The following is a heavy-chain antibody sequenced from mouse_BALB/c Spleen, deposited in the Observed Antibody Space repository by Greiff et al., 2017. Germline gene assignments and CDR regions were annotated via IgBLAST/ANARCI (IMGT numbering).Heavy chain of an antibody. CDR2: IWAGGST. CDR3: ARERYDAMDY. Sequence: VQVVESGPGLVAPSQSLSITCTVSGFSLTSYGVHWVRQPPGKGLEWLGVIWAGGSTNYNSALMSRLSISKDNSKGQVFLKMNSLQTDDTAMYYCARERYDAMDYWGQGTSVTVSS. CDR1: GFSLTSYG. V-gene: IGHV2-9*02. J-gene: IGHJ4*01.